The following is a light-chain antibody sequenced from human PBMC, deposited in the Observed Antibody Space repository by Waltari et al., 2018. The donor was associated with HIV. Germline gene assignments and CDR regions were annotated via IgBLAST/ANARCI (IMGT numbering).Light chain of an antibody. CDR2: LAS. CDR1: QSILRSNGYKY. J-gene: IGKJ4*01. Sequence: EIVMTQSPLSVAVTPGEPASISCRSSQSILRSNGYKYEHRYVQKPGQFPHRLIYLASNRASGVPDRFSGSGAGAYFTLKISSVEPEDVGVYYCMQAMQPPTFGGGTKVELK. V-gene: IGKV2-28*01. CDR3: MQAMQPPT.